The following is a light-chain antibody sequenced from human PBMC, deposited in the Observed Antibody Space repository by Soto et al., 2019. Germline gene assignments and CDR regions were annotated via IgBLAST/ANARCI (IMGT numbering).Light chain of an antibody. CDR1: QGISSY. J-gene: IGKJ1*01. V-gene: IGKV1-8*01. CDR3: QQYYSYPRT. CDR2: AAS. Sequence: IRVTVSPASLSSSKGDRVTITCRASQGISSYLAWYQQKPGKAPKLLIYAASTLQSGVPSRFSGSGSGTDFTLTISCLQSEDFATYYCQQYYSYPRTFGQGTKVDIK.